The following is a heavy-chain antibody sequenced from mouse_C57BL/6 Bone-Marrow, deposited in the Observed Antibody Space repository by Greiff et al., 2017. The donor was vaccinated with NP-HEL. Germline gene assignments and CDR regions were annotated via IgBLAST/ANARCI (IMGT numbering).Heavy chain of an antibody. Sequence: QVQLQQPGAELVMPGASVKLSCKASGYTFTSYWMHWVKQRPGQGLEWIGEIDPSDSYTNYNQKFKGKSTLTVDKSSSTAYMQLSSLTSEDSAVYYCALWYAMDYWGQGTSVTVSS. CDR1: GYTFTSYW. J-gene: IGHJ4*01. CDR2: IDPSDSYT. CDR3: ALWYAMDY. V-gene: IGHV1-69*01.